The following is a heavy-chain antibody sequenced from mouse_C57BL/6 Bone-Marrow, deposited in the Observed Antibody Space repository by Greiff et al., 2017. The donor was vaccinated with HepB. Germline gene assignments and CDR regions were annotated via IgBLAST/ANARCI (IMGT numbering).Heavy chain of an antibody. V-gene: IGHV7-3*01. CDR3: ARNAYYGSGAY. CDR2: IRNKANGYTT. Sequence: EVKLVESGGGLVQPGGSLSLSCAASGFTFTDYYMSWVRQPPGKALEWLGFIRNKANGYTTEYSASVKGRFTISRDNSQSILYLQMNALRAEDSATYYCARNAYYGSGAYWGQGTLVTVSA. CDR1: GFTFTDYY. D-gene: IGHD1-1*01. J-gene: IGHJ3*01.